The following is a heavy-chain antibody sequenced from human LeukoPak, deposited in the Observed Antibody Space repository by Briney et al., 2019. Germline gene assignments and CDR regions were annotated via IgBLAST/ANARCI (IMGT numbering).Heavy chain of an antibody. D-gene: IGHD1-1*01. V-gene: IGHV1-2*02. CDR3: ARERRGNWNQDFDY. J-gene: IGHJ4*02. Sequence: RASVKVSCETFGYTFSVNYIHWVRQAPGQRLEWMGWINPASGGTNYVQKFQGRVTMTRDASIRTAYMELSRLTSDDTAVYYCARERRGNWNQDFDYWGQGTLVPVSA. CDR1: GYTFSVNY. CDR2: INPASGGT.